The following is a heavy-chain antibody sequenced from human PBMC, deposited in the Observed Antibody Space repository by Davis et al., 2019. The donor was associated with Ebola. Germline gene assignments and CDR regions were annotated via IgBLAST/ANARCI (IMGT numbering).Heavy chain of an antibody. V-gene: IGHV5-51*01. CDR1: GYSFTSYW. CDR3: ARQIRSSGYFDY. J-gene: IGHJ4*02. D-gene: IGHD6-19*01. Sequence: GESLKISCQSSGYSFTSYWIGWVRQLPGKGLEWMGIIYPGDSDTRYSPSFQGQVTISADKSISTAYLQWSSLKASDTAMYYCARQIRSSGYFDYWGQGTLVTVSS. CDR2: IYPGDSDT.